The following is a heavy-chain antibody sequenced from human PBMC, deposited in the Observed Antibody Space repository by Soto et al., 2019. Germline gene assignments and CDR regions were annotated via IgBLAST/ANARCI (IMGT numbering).Heavy chain of an antibody. J-gene: IGHJ6*02. CDR2: IIPIFGTA. D-gene: IGHD5-12*01. V-gene: IGHV1-69*13. CDR1: GGTFSSYA. Sequence: SVKVSCKASGGTFSSYAISWVRQAPGQGLEWMGGIIPIFGTANYAQKFQGRVTITADESTSTAYMELSSLRSEDTAVYYCASRAGYSGYDWGYYYGMDVWGQGTTVTV. CDR3: ASRAGYSGYDWGYYYGMDV.